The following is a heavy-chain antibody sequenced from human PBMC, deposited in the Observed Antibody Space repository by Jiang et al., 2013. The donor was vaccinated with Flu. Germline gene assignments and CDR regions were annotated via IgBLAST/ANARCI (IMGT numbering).Heavy chain of an antibody. CDR2: FHSGGRT. J-gene: IGHJ4*02. CDR3: ARDTTALVY. D-gene: IGHD1-1*01. V-gene: IGHV4-39*07. CDR1: GGSVSSSSHY. Sequence: LLKPSETLSLTCTVSGGSVSSSSHYWGWIRQPPGEGLEWIGSFHSGGRTYYNPSLKSRVIISEDTSKNQFSLKLSSVTAADTAVYYCARDTTALVYWGQGTLVTVSS.